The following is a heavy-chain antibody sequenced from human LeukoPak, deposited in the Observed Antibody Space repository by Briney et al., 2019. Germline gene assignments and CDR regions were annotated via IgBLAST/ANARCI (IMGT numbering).Heavy chain of an antibody. CDR1: GGSISSYY. Sequence: SETLSLTCTVSGGSISSYYWSWIRQPAGEELEWIGRIHTNGITKYNPSLKSRVTMSVDTPKSQFSLKLSSVTAADTAIYYCATQVASAFDFWGQGTMVTVSS. D-gene: IGHD2-21*01. CDR2: IHTNGIT. V-gene: IGHV4-4*07. J-gene: IGHJ3*01. CDR3: ATQVASAFDF.